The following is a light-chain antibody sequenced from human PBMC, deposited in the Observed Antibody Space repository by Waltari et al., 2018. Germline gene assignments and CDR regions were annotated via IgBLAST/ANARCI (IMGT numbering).Light chain of an antibody. CDR2: GTS. V-gene: IGKV3-15*01. Sequence: EIVMTQSPATLSVSPGERATLSCRARQSVSINLAWYQQKPGQAPRLLIHGTSTRATGIPDRFSGSASATDSTITISSLQPEYFAVYYCQQYDNWPTYTFGQGTKLEIK. J-gene: IGKJ2*01. CDR1: QSVSIN. CDR3: QQYDNWPTYT.